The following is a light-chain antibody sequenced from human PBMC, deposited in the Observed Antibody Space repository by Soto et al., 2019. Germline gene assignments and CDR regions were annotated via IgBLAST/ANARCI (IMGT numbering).Light chain of an antibody. CDR3: QQYGGSPPYT. CDR2: GAS. J-gene: IGKJ2*01. V-gene: IGKV3-20*01. CDR1: QRVYTSY. Sequence: EIVLTQPPGTLSLSPGARVTLSCRASQRVYTSYLAWYQQKPGQAPRLLIFGASSRATGTPDRFIGSGSGTDFTLTISRLEPEDFAVYYCQQYGGSPPYTFGQGTKLEIK.